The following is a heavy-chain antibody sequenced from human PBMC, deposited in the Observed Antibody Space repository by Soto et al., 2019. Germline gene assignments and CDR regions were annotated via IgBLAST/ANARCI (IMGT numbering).Heavy chain of an antibody. D-gene: IGHD2-8*01. V-gene: IGHV3-30-3*01. Sequence: VQLVESGGGLVQPGGSLRLSCAASGFTFSSYAMHWVRQAPGKGLEWVAVISYDGSNKYYADSVKGRFTISRDNSKNTLYLQMNSLRAEDTAVYYCARDLHHCTNGVCSFYYYYGMDVWGQGTTVTVSS. CDR2: ISYDGSNK. J-gene: IGHJ6*02. CDR1: GFTFSSYA. CDR3: ARDLHHCTNGVCSFYYYYGMDV.